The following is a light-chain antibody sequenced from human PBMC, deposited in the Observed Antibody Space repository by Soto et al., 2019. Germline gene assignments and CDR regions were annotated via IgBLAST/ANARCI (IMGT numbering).Light chain of an antibody. CDR3: QQYNSYWT. CDR2: DAS. CDR1: QSISSW. Sequence: DIQITQSPSTLSASVGDRVTITCRASQSISSWLAWYQQKPGKAPKLLIYDASSLESGVPSRFSGSGSGTEFTLTISSLQPADFETYYCQQYNSYWTFGQGTKVDIK. J-gene: IGKJ1*01. V-gene: IGKV1-5*01.